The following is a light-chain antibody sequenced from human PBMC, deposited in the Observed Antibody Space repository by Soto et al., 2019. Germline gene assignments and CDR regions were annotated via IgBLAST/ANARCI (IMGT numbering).Light chain of an antibody. J-gene: IGKJ1*01. CDR3: QHYNSYSET. V-gene: IGKV1-5*03. Sequence: DIQMTQSPSTLSASVGDRVTITCRASQSISTWLAWYQKKPGKAPQLLIYQASTLEDGVPSRFSGSGSGTEFTLTISSLQPDDFATYYCQHYNSYSETFGQGTKVEIK. CDR1: QSISTW. CDR2: QAS.